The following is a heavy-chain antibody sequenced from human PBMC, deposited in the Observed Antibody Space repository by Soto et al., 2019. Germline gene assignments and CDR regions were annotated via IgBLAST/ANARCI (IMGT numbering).Heavy chain of an antibody. Sequence: EVQLVESGGGLVQPGGSLRLSCAASGFTFSSYDMHWVRQATGKGLEWVSAIGTAGDTYYPGSVKGRFTISRENAKNSLYLQMNSLRAGDTAVYYCARDRGTYGMDVWGQGTTVTVSS. CDR1: GFTFSSYD. CDR2: IGTAGDT. D-gene: IGHD3-10*01. J-gene: IGHJ6*02. CDR3: ARDRGTYGMDV. V-gene: IGHV3-13*04.